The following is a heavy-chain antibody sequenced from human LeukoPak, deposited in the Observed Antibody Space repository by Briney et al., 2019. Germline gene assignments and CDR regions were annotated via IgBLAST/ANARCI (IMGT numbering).Heavy chain of an antibody. Sequence: SQTLSLTCTVSGGSISSGGYYWSWIRQHPGKGLEWIGYIYYSGSTYYNPSPKSRVTISVDTYKNQFSLKLSSVTAADTAVYYCARDVPGGMDVWGKGTTVTVSS. V-gene: IGHV4-31*03. CDR2: IYYSGST. J-gene: IGHJ6*04. CDR1: GGSISSGGYY. CDR3: ARDVPGGMDV.